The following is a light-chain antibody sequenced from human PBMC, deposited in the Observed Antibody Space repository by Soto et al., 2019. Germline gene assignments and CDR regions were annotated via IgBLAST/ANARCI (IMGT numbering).Light chain of an antibody. CDR2: AAS. J-gene: IGKJ1*01. V-gene: IGKV1-39*01. Sequence: DIQMTQSPSSLSASLGDRVTITLRASQSISSYLNWYQQKPGKAPKLLIYAASSLQSGVPSRFSGSGSGTDFTLTISSLQPEDFATYYCQQSYSTPPTFGQGTKV. CDR1: QSISSY. CDR3: QQSYSTPPT.